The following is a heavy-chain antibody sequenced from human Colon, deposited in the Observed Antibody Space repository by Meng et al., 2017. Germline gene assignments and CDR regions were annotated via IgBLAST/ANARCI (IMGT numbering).Heavy chain of an antibody. CDR3: ARDDGVNSAVY. J-gene: IGHJ4*02. Sequence: VQLGESGGGVGQLGRSLLVSCAASGFSFSTYGMHGVRQAPGKGLEWLAVIWYDGSNKYYADSVKGRFTVSRDNPKNTVYLQMNSLRAEDTAVYYCARDDGVNSAVYWGQGTLVTVSS. CDR2: IWYDGSNK. V-gene: IGHV3-33*01. CDR1: GFSFSTYG. D-gene: IGHD4-23*01.